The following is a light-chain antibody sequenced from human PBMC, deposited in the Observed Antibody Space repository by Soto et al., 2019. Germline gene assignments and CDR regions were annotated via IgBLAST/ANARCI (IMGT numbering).Light chain of an antibody. CDR2: DAS. Sequence: DIQMTQSPSTLSASVGDRVTITCRASQSISSWLAWYQQKPGKAPKLLIYDASNLETGVPSRFSGSGSGTEFTLTISSLQPEDVATYYCQQYNSYSIPFGQGTRLEIK. J-gene: IGKJ5*01. CDR3: QQYNSYSIP. CDR1: QSISSW. V-gene: IGKV1-5*01.